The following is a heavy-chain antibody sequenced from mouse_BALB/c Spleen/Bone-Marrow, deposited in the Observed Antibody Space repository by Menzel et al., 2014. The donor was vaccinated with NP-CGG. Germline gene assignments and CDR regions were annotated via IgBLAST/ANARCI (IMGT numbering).Heavy chain of an antibody. CDR2: ISGDGRYT. Sequence: EVQLVESGGGLVKSGGSLKLSCAASGFSFSNYGMSWLRQTPEKRLERVATISGDGRYTFYSDSVKGRFTISRDNAKNNLYLQLSSLRSEDTALYYCARHAYYDQTEVSFVCWGQGTLVTDSA. CDR3: ARHAYYDQTEVSFVC. V-gene: IGHV5-9-2*01. D-gene: IGHD2-4*01. J-gene: IGHJ3*01. CDR1: GFSFSNYG.